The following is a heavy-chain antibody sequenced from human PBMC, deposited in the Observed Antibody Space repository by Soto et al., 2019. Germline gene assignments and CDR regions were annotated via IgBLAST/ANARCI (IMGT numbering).Heavy chain of an antibody. V-gene: IGHV1-3*01. D-gene: IGHD1-26*01. J-gene: IGHJ4*02. CDR2: ISAGSGNT. CDR3: AGGTVGAFSASLDY. Sequence: QVQLEQSGAEVKKPGASVKVSCKASGYTFDSYAIHWVRQAPGQSLEWMGWISAGSGNTRVSQKFHDRVTITKDTSASSAYMELASPTSSDTAGYSGAGGTVGAFSASLDYGGLGTVVTVSP. CDR1: GYTFDSYA.